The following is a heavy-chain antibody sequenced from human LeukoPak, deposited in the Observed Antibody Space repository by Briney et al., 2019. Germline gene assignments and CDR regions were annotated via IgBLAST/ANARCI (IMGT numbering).Heavy chain of an antibody. CDR2: ISSNGGST. V-gene: IGHV3-64*01. Sequence: PGGSLRLSCAASGFTFSSYAMHWVRQAPGKGLEYVSAISSNGGSTYYANSVKGRFTISRDNSKNTLYLQMGSLRAEDMAVYYCAREGIALYWGQGTLVTVSS. J-gene: IGHJ4*02. CDR3: AREGIALY. CDR1: GFTFSSYA. D-gene: IGHD6-13*01.